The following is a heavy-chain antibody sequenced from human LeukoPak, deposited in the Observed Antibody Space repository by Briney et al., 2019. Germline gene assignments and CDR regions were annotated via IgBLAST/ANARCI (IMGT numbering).Heavy chain of an antibody. CDR1: GGSISSYY. V-gene: IGHV4-59*01. D-gene: IGHD2-15*01. J-gene: IGHJ4*02. CDR3: ARVERRGGIYHYFDY. CDR2: IYYSGST. Sequence: SETLSLTCTVSGGSISSYYWSCIRQPPGKGLECIGYIYYSGSTNYNPALKSRVTISVDTSKYKFSLKLSSVTAADTAVYYCARVERRGGIYHYFDYWGQGTLVTVSS.